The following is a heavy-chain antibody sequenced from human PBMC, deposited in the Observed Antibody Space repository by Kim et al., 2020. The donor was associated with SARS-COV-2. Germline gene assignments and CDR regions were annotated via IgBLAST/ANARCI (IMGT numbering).Heavy chain of an antibody. Sequence: GGSLRLSCAASGFTFSDYYMSWIRQAPGKGLEWVSYISSSSSYTNYADSVKGRFTISRDNAKNSLYLQMNSLRAEDTAVYYCARSSGLGTMDYYFDYWGQGTLVTVSS. CDR1: GFTFSDYY. J-gene: IGHJ4*02. D-gene: IGHD3-9*01. V-gene: IGHV3-11*03. CDR2: ISSSSSYT. CDR3: ARSSGLGTMDYYFDY.